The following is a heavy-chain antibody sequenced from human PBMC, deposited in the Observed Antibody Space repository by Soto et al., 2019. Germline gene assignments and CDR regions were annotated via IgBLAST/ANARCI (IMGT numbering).Heavy chain of an antibody. D-gene: IGHD3-22*01. CDR1: GGSISNRNW. Sequence: QVQLQESGPGLVKPSGTLSLTCAVSGGSISNRNWWSWVRQPPGKGLEWIGEIRHDGVTNYNPSLNSRVTISVDKSKNHFSLNLRSVTAADTALYYCARDRDSSETGGLDVWGQGTTVTVSS. J-gene: IGHJ6*02. V-gene: IGHV4-4*02. CDR3: ARDRDSSETGGLDV. CDR2: IRHDGVT.